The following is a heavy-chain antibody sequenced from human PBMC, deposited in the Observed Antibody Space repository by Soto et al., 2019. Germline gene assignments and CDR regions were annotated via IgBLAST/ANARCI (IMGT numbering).Heavy chain of an antibody. J-gene: IGHJ6*02. V-gene: IGHV1-18*01. Sequence: ASVKVSCKASGSTFTSYVISWVRQAPGQGLEWMGWISAYNGNTNYAQKLQGRVTMTTDTSTGTAYMELRSLRSDDTAVYYCARDLVDTATDYYCYCMDVWGQGTTVTVSS. CDR2: ISAYNGNT. CDR1: GSTFTSYV. D-gene: IGHD5-18*01. CDR3: ARDLVDTATDYYCYCMDV.